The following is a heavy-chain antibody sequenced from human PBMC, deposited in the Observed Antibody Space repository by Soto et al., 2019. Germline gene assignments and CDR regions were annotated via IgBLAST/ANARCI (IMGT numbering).Heavy chain of an antibody. J-gene: IGHJ5*02. Sequence: QVQLQESGPGLVKPSETLSLTCTVSGGSINSYYWSWIRQPPGKGLEWIGYIYYSGSTNSNPSLKSRLTISSDTSQTPSPLKLSSVPAADTAVYYCARNISSGTNIAAIRTFDPWGPGTLVTVSS. CDR2: IYYSGST. CDR1: GGSINSYY. CDR3: ARNISSGTNIAAIRTFDP. D-gene: IGHD1-7*01. V-gene: IGHV4-59*08.